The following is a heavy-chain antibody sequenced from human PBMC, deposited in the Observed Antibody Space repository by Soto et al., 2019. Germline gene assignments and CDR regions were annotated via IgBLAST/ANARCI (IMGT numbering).Heavy chain of an antibody. J-gene: IGHJ4*02. Sequence: LSLTCTVSGGSISSSSYYWGWIRQPPGNGLEWIGSIYYSGSTYYNPPLKSRVTISVDTSKNQFSLKLSSVTAADTAVYYCARQQQWLVSGDYFDYWGQGTLVTVSS. V-gene: IGHV4-39*01. CDR2: IYYSGST. CDR3: ARQQQWLVSGDYFDY. D-gene: IGHD6-19*01. CDR1: GGSISSSSYY.